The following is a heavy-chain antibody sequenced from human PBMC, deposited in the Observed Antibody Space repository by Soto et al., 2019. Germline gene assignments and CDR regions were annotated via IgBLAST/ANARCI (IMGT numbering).Heavy chain of an antibody. V-gene: IGHV4-31*03. Sequence: SETLSLTCTVSGGSISSGGYYWSWIRQHPGKGLEWIGYIYYSGSTYYNPSLKSRVTISVDTSKNQFSLKLSSVTAADTAVYYCARRETYDRAGEAFDIWGQGTMVTVSS. J-gene: IGHJ3*02. CDR2: IYYSGST. CDR1: GGSISSGGYY. CDR3: ARRETYDRAGEAFDI. D-gene: IGHD3-22*01.